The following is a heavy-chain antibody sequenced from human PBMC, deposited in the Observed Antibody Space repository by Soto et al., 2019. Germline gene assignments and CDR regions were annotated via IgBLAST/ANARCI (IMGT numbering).Heavy chain of an antibody. CDR1: GYTFTSYY. D-gene: IGHD3-16*01. CDR2: INPNGGAP. J-gene: IGHJ4*02. V-gene: IGHV1-46*01. CDR3: VRPLIEFDC. Sequence: QVRLVQSGAEVTKPGASVKLSCKASGYTFTSYYIHWVRQAPGQGLEWMRIINPNGGAPRYAQNFQGRVTVSGATCTNPVSMETTRLSSHATAMYFCVRPLIEFDCWCAGTLVTVSS.